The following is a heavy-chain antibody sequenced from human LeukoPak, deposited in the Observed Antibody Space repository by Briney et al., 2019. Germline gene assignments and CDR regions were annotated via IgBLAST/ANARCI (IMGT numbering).Heavy chain of an antibody. D-gene: IGHD5-18*01. Sequence: GGSLRLSCAASGFTFSSYAMSWVRQAPGKELEWVPAISGSGGSTYYADSVKGRFTISRDNSKNTLYLQMNSLRAEDTAVYYCAKEEGYSYGSYYYYGMDVWGQGTTVTVSS. CDR2: ISGSGGST. CDR1: GFTFSSYA. CDR3: AKEEGYSYGSYYYYGMDV. J-gene: IGHJ6*02. V-gene: IGHV3-23*01.